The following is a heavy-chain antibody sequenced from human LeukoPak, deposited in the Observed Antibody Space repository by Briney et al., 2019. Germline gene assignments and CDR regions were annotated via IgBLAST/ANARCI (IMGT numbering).Heavy chain of an antibody. J-gene: IGHJ4*02. D-gene: IGHD6-13*01. CDR1: GFTFSDYY. CDR3: ARSSSWYCLDY. V-gene: IGHV3-11*01. Sequence: GGSLRLSCTASGFTFSDYYMSWIRPAPGKGLDWVSYISSSASTIYYADSVKGRFTISRDNAKNSLYLQRNSLRAEDTAVYYCARSSSWYCLDYWGQGTLVTVSS. CDR2: ISSSASTI.